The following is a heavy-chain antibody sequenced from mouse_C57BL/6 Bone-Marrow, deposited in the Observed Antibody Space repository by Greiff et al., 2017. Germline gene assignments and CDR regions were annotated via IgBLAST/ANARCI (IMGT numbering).Heavy chain of an antibody. CDR1: GFSLTSYG. CDR3: ARNFAY. CDR2: IWSGGST. J-gene: IGHJ3*01. V-gene: IGHV2-2*01. Sequence: VMLVESGPGLVQPSQSLSITCTVSGFSLTSYGVHWVRQSPGNGLEWLGVIWSGGSTDYNAAFISRLSISKDNSKSQVFFKMNSLQADDTAIYYCARNFAYGGQGTLVTVSA.